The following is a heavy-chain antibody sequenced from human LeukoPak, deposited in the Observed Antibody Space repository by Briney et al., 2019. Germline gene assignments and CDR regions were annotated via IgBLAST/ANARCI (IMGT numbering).Heavy chain of an antibody. D-gene: IGHD2-2*01. CDR2: MYYSGST. V-gene: IGHV4-39*07. CDR1: GGSINSSTFY. J-gene: IGHJ4*02. Sequence: SETLSLTCTVSGGSINSSTFYWGWIRQPPGKGLEWIGSMYYSGSTYYNPSLKSRVTISLDTSKNQFSLKLSSVTAADTAVYYCARGRGYCSSTSCYYFDYWGQGTLVTVSS. CDR3: ARGRGYCSSTSCYYFDY.